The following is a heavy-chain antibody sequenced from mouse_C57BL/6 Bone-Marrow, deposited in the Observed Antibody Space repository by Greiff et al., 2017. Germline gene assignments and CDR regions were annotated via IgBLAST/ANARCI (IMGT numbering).Heavy chain of an antibody. CDR3: ARDGLYYYGSSYFDY. V-gene: IGHV1-59*01. J-gene: IGHJ2*01. Sequence: VQLQQPGAELVRPGTSVKLSCKASGYTLTSYWMHWVKQRPGQGLEWIGVIDPSDSYTNYNQKFKGKATLTVDTSSSTAYMQLSSLTSEDSAVYYCARDGLYYYGSSYFDYWGQGTTLTVSS. D-gene: IGHD1-1*01. CDR1: GYTLTSYW. CDR2: IDPSDSYT.